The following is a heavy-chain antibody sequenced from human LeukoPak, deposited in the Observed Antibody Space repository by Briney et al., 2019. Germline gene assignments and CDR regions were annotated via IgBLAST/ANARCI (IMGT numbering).Heavy chain of an antibody. D-gene: IGHD2-15*01. Sequence: ASVKVSCKASGGTFSSYAISWVRHAPGQGLEWMGRIIPIFGTANYAQTFQGRVTITTDESTSTAYMELSSLRSEDTAVYYCARDKGYCSGGSCYREFDYWGQGTLVTVSS. CDR3: ARDKGYCSGGSCYREFDY. J-gene: IGHJ4*02. CDR1: GGTFSSYA. V-gene: IGHV1-69*05. CDR2: IIPIFGTA.